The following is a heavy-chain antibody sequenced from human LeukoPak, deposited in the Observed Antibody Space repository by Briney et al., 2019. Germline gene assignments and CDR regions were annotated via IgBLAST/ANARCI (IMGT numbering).Heavy chain of an antibody. D-gene: IGHD2-21*02. V-gene: IGHV4-59*01. CDR3: AREGYCGGDCSWFDP. CDR2: IYYSGST. J-gene: IGHJ5*02. CDR1: GGSISSYY. Sequence: SETPSLTCTVSGGSISSYYWSWIRQPPGKGLEWIGYIYYSGSTNYNPSLKSRVTISVDTSKNQFSLKLSSVTAADTAVYYCAREGYCGGDCSWFDPWGQGTLVTVSS.